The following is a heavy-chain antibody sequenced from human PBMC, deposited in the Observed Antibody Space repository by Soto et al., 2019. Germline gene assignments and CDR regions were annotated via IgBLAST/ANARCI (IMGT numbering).Heavy chain of an antibody. J-gene: IGHJ4*02. Sequence: QVQLVQSGAEVKKPGASVKVSCKASGYTFTSYGISWVRQAPGQGLEWMGWISAYNGNTNYAQKLQGRDTMTTDTSPSTAYMELRSLRSDDTAVYYCARWFLASGWYADFDYWGQGTLVTVSS. CDR3: ARWFLASGWYADFDY. D-gene: IGHD6-19*01. CDR2: ISAYNGNT. CDR1: GYTFTSYG. V-gene: IGHV1-18*01.